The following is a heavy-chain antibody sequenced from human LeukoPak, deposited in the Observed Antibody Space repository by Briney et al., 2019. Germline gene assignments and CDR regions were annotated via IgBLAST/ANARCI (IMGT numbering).Heavy chain of an antibody. D-gene: IGHD1-26*01. J-gene: IGHJ4*02. V-gene: IGHV1-46*01. CDR3: AEDQGATGYFDY. CDR2: INPSGGST. Sequence: ASVKVSCKASGYTFTSYYMHWVRQAPGQGLEWMGIINPSGGSTSYAQKFQGRVTMTRDTSTSTVYMELSSLRSEDTAVYYCAEDQGATGYFDYWGQGTLVTVSS. CDR1: GYTFTSYY.